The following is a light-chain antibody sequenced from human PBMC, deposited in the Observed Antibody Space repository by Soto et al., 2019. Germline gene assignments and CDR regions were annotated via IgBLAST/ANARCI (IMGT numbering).Light chain of an antibody. CDR3: QHYGSYSRM. Sequence: DIQMTQSPSSLSASVGDRVTITCRASQSISTWLAWYQQIPGKAPKLLIYKASSLASGVPSRFSGSGSGTDFTLTISSLQPDDFATYYCQHYGSYSRMFGQGTKVDIK. J-gene: IGKJ1*01. CDR2: KAS. CDR1: QSISTW. V-gene: IGKV1-5*03.